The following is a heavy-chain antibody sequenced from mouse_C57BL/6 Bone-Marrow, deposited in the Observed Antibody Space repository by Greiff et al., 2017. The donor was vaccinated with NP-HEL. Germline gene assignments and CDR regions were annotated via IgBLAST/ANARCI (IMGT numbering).Heavy chain of an antibody. CDR2: IYPGDGDT. V-gene: IGHV1-82*01. D-gene: IGHD1-1*01. J-gene: IGHJ1*03. CDR3: ARYPYGSSYGGYFDV. Sequence: VKLQESGPELVKPGASVKISCKASGYAFSSSWMNWVKQRPGKGLEWIGRIYPGDGDTNYNGKFKGKATLTADKSSSTAYMQLSSLTSEDSAVYFCARYPYGSSYGGYFDVWGTGTTVTVSS. CDR1: GYAFSSSW.